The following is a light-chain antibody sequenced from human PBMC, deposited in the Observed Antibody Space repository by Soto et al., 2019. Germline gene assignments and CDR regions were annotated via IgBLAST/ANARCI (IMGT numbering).Light chain of an antibody. V-gene: IGLV2-14*01. CDR3: TSFTTTSIWV. Sequence: QSALTQPASVSGSPGQSITISCTGTSSDIGVYNYVSRYQQHPGKAPKLMICEVSNRPSGVSSRFSGSKSGNTASLTISGLRAEDEADYYCTSFTTTSIWVFGGGTKLTVL. CDR2: EVS. J-gene: IGLJ3*02. CDR1: SSDIGVYNY.